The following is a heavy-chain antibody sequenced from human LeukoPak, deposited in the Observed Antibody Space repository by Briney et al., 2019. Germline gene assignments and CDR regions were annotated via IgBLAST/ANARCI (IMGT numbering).Heavy chain of an antibody. Sequence: SVKLSCNASGGTFSSYAISWGRHAPGQGLEWMGGIIPIFGTANYAQKFQGRVTITADESTSTAYMELSSLRSEDTAVYYCARLYSSIYDYWGQGTLVTVSS. CDR3: ARLYSSIYDY. CDR2: IIPIFGTA. V-gene: IGHV1-69*13. J-gene: IGHJ4*02. CDR1: GGTFSSYA. D-gene: IGHD5-18*01.